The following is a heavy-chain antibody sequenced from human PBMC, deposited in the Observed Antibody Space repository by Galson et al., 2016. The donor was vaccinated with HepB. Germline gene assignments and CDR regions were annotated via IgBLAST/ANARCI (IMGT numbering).Heavy chain of an antibody. J-gene: IGHJ6*04. CDR2: TNWNGDIT. Sequence: SLRLSCAVSGFSFDDYGMSWVRQVPGKGLEWISGTNWNGDITAYADSVKGRFTISRDNAKNSLYLQMKRLRAEDTAFHHCARGRQDIAAAYYFSGLDVWGKGTTVTVSS. D-gene: IGHD6-25*01. CDR3: ARGRQDIAAAYYFSGLDV. V-gene: IGHV3-20*01. CDR1: GFSFDDYG.